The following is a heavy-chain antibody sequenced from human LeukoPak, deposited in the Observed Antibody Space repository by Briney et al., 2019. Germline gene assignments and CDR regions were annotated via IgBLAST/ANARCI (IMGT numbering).Heavy chain of an antibody. J-gene: IGHJ4*02. CDR3: ARGSLGGSYPRYFDY. Sequence: PSETLSLTCAVYGGSFSGYYWSWIRQPPGKGLEWIGEINHSGSTNYNPSLKSRVTISVDTSKNQFSLKLSSVTAADTAVYYCARGSLGGSYPRYFDYWGQGTLVTVSS. CDR2: INHSGST. V-gene: IGHV4-34*01. D-gene: IGHD1-26*01. CDR1: GGSFSGYY.